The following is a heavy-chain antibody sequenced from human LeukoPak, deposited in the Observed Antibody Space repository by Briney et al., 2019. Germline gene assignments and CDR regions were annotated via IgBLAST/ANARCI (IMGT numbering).Heavy chain of an antibody. CDR3: ARVEPHIVVVPAAPRYWFDP. Sequence: KPSEALSLTCTVSGGSISTYYWSWIRQPPGRGLEWIGYIYYSGITDYSPSLKSRVTISVDTSKNQFSLKLSSVTAADTAVYYCARVEPHIVVVPAAPRYWFDPWGQGTLVTVSS. CDR2: IYYSGIT. V-gene: IGHV4-59*01. D-gene: IGHD2-2*01. J-gene: IGHJ5*02. CDR1: GGSISTYY.